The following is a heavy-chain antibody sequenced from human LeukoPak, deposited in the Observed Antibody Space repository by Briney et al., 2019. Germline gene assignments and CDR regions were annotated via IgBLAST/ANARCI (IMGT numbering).Heavy chain of an antibody. CDR3: VCGGGPYSGYGGFDY. J-gene: IGHJ4*02. D-gene: IGHD5-12*01. CDR1: GFTFSSYA. CDR2: ISSSSSYI. Sequence: GGSLRLSCAASGFTFSSYAMHWVRQAPGKGLEWVSSISSSSSYIYYADSVKGRFTISRDNAKNSLYLQMNSLRAEDTAVYYCVCGGGPYSGYGGFDYWGQGTLVTVSS. V-gene: IGHV3-21*01.